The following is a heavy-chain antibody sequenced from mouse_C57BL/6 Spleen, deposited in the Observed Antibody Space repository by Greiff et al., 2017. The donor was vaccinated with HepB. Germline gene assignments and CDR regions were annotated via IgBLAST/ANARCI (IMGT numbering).Heavy chain of an antibody. J-gene: IGHJ1*03. CDR3: ARASPITTVVAPYFDV. Sequence: EVHLVESEGGLVQPGSSMKLSCTASGFTFSDYYMAWVRQVPEKGLEWVANINYDGSSTYYLDSLKSRFIISRDNAKNILYLQMSSLKSEDTATYYCARASPITTVVAPYFDVWGTGTTVTVSS. CDR1: GFTFSDYY. V-gene: IGHV5-16*01. D-gene: IGHD1-1*01. CDR2: INYDGSST.